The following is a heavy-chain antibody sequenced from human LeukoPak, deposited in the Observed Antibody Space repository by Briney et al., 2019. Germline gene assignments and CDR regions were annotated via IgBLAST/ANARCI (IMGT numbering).Heavy chain of an antibody. CDR1: GGSFSGYY. J-gene: IGHJ2*01. V-gene: IGHV4-34*01. Sequence: SETLSLTCAVYGGSFSGYYWSWIRQPPGKGLEWMGEINHSGSTNYNPSLKSRVTISVDTSKDQFSLKLSSVTAADTAVYYCARGQYCSSTSCYNWYFDLWGRGTLVTVSS. CDR2: INHSGST. CDR3: ARGQYCSSTSCYNWYFDL. D-gene: IGHD2-2*01.